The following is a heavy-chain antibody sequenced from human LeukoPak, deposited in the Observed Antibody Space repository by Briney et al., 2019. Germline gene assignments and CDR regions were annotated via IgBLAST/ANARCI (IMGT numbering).Heavy chain of an antibody. V-gene: IGHV3-23*01. CDR2: ISTSGDT. D-gene: IGHD6-19*01. CDR3: AIDLDSSGRYGDNWLDP. CDR1: GFTLSDYP. Sequence: GGSLRLSCVVSGFTLSDYPMNWVRQAPGKGLEWVSLISTSGDTYYADSVKGRFTISRDNSKNTLFVQMSSLRAEDTAIYYCAIDLDSSGRYGDNWLDPWGQGTLVTVSS. J-gene: IGHJ5*02.